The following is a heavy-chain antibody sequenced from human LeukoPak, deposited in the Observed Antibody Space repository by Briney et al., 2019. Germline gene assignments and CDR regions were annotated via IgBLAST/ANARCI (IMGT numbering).Heavy chain of an antibody. CDR3: ARTIAAAGTGLDY. Sequence: PSETLSLTCAVYGGSFSGYYWSWIRQPPGKGLEWIGEINHSGSTNYNPSLKSRVTISVDTSKNQFSLKLSSVTAADTAVYYCARTIAAAGTGLDYWGQGTLVTVSS. D-gene: IGHD6-13*01. CDR2: INHSGST. V-gene: IGHV4-34*01. CDR1: GGSFSGYY. J-gene: IGHJ4*02.